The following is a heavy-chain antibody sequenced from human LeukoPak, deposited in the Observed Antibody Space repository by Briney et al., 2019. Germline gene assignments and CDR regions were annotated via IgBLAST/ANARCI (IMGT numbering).Heavy chain of an antibody. Sequence: VASVKVSCKTSGGTFAQHAIHWVRQAPGRGLEWMGSIVPVFGKGRYAERFRDRVTITAEEPTATVYMEMTNLRSGDTALYCARRVHDDYGPFDYWGQGTLVTVSS. CDR3: ARRVHDDYGPFDY. D-gene: IGHD4-17*01. CDR2: IVPVFGKG. J-gene: IGHJ4*02. V-gene: IGHV1-69*13. CDR1: GGTFAQHA.